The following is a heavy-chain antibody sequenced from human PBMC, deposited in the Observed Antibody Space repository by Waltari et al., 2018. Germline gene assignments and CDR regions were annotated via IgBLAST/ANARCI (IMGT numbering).Heavy chain of an antibody. CDR1: GGSISSYY. CDR2: IYYSGST. J-gene: IGHJ3*02. V-gene: IGHV4-59*01. D-gene: IGHD6-6*01. Sequence: QVQLQESGPGLVKPSETLSLTCTVSGGSISSYYWSWIRQPPGKGLEWIGYIYYSGSTNYNPSLKSRVTISVDTSKNQFSLKLSSVTAADTAVYYCARGIAARRSAFDIWGQGTMVTVSS. CDR3: ARGIAARRSAFDI.